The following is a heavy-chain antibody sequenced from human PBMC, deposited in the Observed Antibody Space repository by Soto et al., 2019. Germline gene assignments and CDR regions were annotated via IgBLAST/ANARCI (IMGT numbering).Heavy chain of an antibody. CDR1: GFTFSTYW. J-gene: IGHJ4*02. CDR2: IKQDGREY. Sequence: EVQLVESGGGLVQPGGSLRLSCAASGFTFSTYWMTWVRQAPGKGLEWVANIKQDGREYYYVGSVKGRFTISRDNAKNSLYLQMNSLRAEDTAVYYCARGAFPTWGSYPLDYWGQGTLVTVSS. V-gene: IGHV3-7*04. D-gene: IGHD3-16*02. CDR3: ARGAFPTWGSYPLDY.